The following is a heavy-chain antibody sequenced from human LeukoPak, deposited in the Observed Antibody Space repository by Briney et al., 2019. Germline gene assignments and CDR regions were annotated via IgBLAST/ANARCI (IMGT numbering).Heavy chain of an antibody. CDR2: IYHSGST. CDR3: ARVAAHYYYYYYMDV. J-gene: IGHJ6*03. CDR1: GGSISSSGYY. V-gene: IGHV4-39*07. Sequence: SETLSLTCTVSGGSISSSGYYWGWIRQPPGKGLEWIGSIYHSGSTYYNPSLKSRVTISVDTSRNQFSLKLSSVTAADTAVYYCARVAAHYYYYYYMDVWGKGTTVTVSS. D-gene: IGHD2-15*01.